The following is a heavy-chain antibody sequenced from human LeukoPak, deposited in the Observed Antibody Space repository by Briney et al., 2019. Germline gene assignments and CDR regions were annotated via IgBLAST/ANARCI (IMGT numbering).Heavy chain of an antibody. V-gene: IGHV3-15*01. J-gene: IGHJ4*02. D-gene: IGHD3-10*01. CDR3: TTDIYRLWFFDY. Sequence: GGSLRLSCAASGFTFSNAWMSWVRQAPGKGLEWVGRIKSKTDGGTTDYAAPAKGRFTISRDDSKNTLYLQMNSLKTEDTAVYYCTTDIYRLWFFDYWGQGTLVTVSS. CDR2: IKSKTDGGTT. CDR1: GFTFSNAW.